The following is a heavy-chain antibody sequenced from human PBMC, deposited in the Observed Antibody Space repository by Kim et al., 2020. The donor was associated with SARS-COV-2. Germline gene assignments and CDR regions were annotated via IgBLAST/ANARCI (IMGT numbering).Heavy chain of an antibody. Sequence: GGSLRLSCAASGFTFSTNWMHWIRQAPGKGLEWVANIKTDGSAQYYVDSVKGRFTISRDNAKNSLYLQMNSLRADDTAVYYCGRDMDVWGQGTTVTVSS. J-gene: IGHJ6*02. CDR1: GFTFSTNW. CDR2: IKTDGSAQ. V-gene: IGHV3-7*01. CDR3: GRDMDV.